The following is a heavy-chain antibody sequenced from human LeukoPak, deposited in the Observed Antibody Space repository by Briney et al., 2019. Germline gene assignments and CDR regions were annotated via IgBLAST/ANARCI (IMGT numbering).Heavy chain of an antibody. CDR2: ISSSSSYI. Sequence: GGSLRLSCAASGFTFSSYSMNWVRQAPGKGLGWVSSISSSSSYIYYADSVKGRFTISRDNAKNSLYLQMNSLRAEDTAVYYCARDSLLWFGELHVVADYWGQGTLVTVSS. J-gene: IGHJ4*02. D-gene: IGHD3-10*01. CDR1: GFTFSSYS. V-gene: IGHV3-21*01. CDR3: ARDSLLWFGELHVVADY.